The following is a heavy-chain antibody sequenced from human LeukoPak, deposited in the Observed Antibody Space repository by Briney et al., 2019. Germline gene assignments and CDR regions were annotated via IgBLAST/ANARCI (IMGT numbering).Heavy chain of an antibody. CDR3: ARGTSYYDSSGIDY. Sequence: PSETLSLTCTVSGGSISSYYWSWIRQPPGKGLEWIGYTHYSGTNYNPSLKSRVTISVDTSKNQFSLKLSSVTAADTAVYYCARGTSYYDSSGIDYWGQGTLVTVSS. V-gene: IGHV4-59*01. D-gene: IGHD3-22*01. J-gene: IGHJ4*02. CDR1: GGSISSYY. CDR2: THYSGT.